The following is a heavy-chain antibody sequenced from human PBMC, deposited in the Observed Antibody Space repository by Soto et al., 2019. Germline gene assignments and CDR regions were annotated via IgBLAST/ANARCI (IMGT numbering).Heavy chain of an antibody. J-gene: IGHJ4*02. Sequence: SETLSRTVSVPGGSPVRGGYYWSWIRQHPGKGLEWIGYIYYSGSTYYNPSLKSRVTISVDTSKNQFSLKLSSVTAADTAVYYCAREPGVWGQGSLVTVSS. CDR2: IYYSGST. CDR1: GGSPVRGGYY. D-gene: IGHD3-10*01. CDR3: AREPGV. V-gene: IGHV4-31*03.